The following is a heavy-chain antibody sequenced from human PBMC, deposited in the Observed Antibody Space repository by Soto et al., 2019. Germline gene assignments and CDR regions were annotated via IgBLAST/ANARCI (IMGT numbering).Heavy chain of an antibody. D-gene: IGHD4-17*01. V-gene: IGHV1-8*01. J-gene: IGHJ4*02. CDR1: GNSRTRSD. CDR2: MNPNSGNT. CDR3: ARTLYGDNVDN. Sequence: APVRVSRKASGNSRTRSDINLVRHATGQGLEWMGWMNPNSGNTGYAQKFQGRVTMTRNTCISTAYMELSSLRSEDTAVYYCARTLYGDNVDNRGKGTLFTVAS.